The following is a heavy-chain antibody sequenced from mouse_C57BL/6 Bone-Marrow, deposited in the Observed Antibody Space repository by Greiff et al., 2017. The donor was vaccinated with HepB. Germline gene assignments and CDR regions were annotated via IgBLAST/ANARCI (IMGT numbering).Heavy chain of an antibody. CDR1: GYTFTSYT. CDR2: INPSSGYT. Sequence: VQLQQSGAELARPGASVKMSCKASGYTFTSYTMHWVKQRPGQGLEWIGYINPSSGYTKYNQKFKDKATLTADKSSSTAYMLLSSLTSEDSAVYYCASPSWFAYWGQGTLVTVSA. J-gene: IGHJ3*01. CDR3: ASPSWFAY. V-gene: IGHV1-4*01.